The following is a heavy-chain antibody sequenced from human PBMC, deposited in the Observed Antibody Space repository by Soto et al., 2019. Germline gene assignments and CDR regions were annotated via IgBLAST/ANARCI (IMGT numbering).Heavy chain of an antibody. Sequence: SETLSLTCTVSGGSISSGGYYWSWIRQHPWKGLEWIGYIYYSGSTYYNPSLKSRVTISVDTSKNQFSLKLSSVTAADTAVYYCARDRECSGGTCYNYFDYWGQGXLVTVYS. V-gene: IGHV4-31*03. J-gene: IGHJ4*02. CDR1: GGSISSGGYY. D-gene: IGHD2-15*01. CDR2: IYYSGST. CDR3: ARDRECSGGTCYNYFDY.